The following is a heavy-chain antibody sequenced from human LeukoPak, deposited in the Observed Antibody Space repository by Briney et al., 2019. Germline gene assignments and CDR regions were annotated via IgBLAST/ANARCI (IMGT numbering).Heavy chain of an antibody. D-gene: IGHD2-8*01. CDR2: ISSSGSTI. CDR1: GFTVSSNY. J-gene: IGHJ5*02. V-gene: IGHV3-48*01. CDR3: ARDNGLNWFDP. Sequence: GGSLRLSCAASGFTVSSNYMSWVRQAPGKGLEWVSYISSSGSTIYYADSVKGRFTVSRDNSKNTLFLQMNSLRAEDTAVYYCARDNGLNWFDPWGQGTLVTVSS.